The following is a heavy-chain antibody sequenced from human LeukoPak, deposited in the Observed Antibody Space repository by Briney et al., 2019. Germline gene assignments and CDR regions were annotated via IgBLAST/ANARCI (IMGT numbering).Heavy chain of an antibody. J-gene: IGHJ3*02. D-gene: IGHD3-22*01. CDR3: ARTGYDSSGYYLDAFDI. Sequence: PSETLSLTCTDSGGSISSYYWSWIRQPPGKGLEWIGYIYYSGSTNYNPSLKSRVTISVDTSKNQFSLKLSSVTAADTAVYYCARTGYDSSGYYLDAFDIWGQGTMVTVSS. V-gene: IGHV4-59*01. CDR2: IYYSGST. CDR1: GGSISSYY.